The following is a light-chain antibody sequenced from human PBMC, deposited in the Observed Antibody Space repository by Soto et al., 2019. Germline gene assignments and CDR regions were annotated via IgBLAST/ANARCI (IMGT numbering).Light chain of an antibody. CDR2: DDD. CDR3: GTWDSGLSAVV. V-gene: IGLV1-51*01. J-gene: IGLJ2*01. CDR1: SSNIGNNY. Sequence: QSVLTQPPSVSAAPRQKVTISCSGSSSNIGNNYVSWYQQLPGTAPKLLIYDDDKRPSGIPDRFSGSKSGTSATLGITGLQTGDEADYYCGTWDSGLSAVVFGGGTKLTVL.